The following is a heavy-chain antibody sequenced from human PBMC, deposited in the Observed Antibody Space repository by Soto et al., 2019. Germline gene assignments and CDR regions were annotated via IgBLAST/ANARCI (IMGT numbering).Heavy chain of an antibody. D-gene: IGHD2-2*01. CDR2: IYYSGST. CDR3: ARAPRKVVPATIDY. V-gene: IGHV4-31*03. J-gene: IGHJ4*02. Sequence: SETLSLTCTVSGGSISSGGYYWSWIRQHPGKGLEWIGYIYYSGSTYYNPSLKSRVTISVDTSKNQFSLKLSSVTAADTAVYYCARAPRKVVPATIDYWGQGTLVTVSS. CDR1: GGSISSGGYY.